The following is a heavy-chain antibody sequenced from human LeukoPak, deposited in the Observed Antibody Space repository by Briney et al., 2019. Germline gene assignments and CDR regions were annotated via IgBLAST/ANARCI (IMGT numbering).Heavy chain of an antibody. V-gene: IGHV1-69*05. J-gene: IGHJ3*02. Sequence: SVKVSYKASGGTFSSCAISWVRQAAGQGLEWMGGIIPIFGAANYAQKFQGRVTITTDESTSTAYMELSSLRSEDTAVYYCARGRVPAHIAAAGRFEVDAFDIWGQGIMVTVSS. D-gene: IGHD6-13*01. CDR3: ARGRVPAHIAAAGRFEVDAFDI. CDR1: GGTFSSCA. CDR2: IIPIFGAA.